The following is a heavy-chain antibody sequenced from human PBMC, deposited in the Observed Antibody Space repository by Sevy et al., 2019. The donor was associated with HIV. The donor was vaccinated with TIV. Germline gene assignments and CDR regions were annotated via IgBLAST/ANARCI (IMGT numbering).Heavy chain of an antibody. V-gene: IGHV1-2*04. Sequence: ASVKVSCKASGYPFSDYYMHWVRQAPGQGLEWMGWINPNSGGTTYAQKFQGWVTMTRDTSISTAYMDLTRLKSDDTAVYFCARGKGGVYDFWSGYSIDYWGQGTLVTVSS. J-gene: IGHJ4*02. CDR1: GYPFSDYY. CDR2: INPNSGGT. CDR3: ARGKGGVYDFWSGYSIDY. D-gene: IGHD3-3*01.